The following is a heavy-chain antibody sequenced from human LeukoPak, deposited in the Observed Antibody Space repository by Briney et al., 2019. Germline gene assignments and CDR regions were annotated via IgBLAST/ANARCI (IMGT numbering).Heavy chain of an antibody. D-gene: IGHD6-13*01. CDR1: GFTFSSNY. V-gene: IGHV3-53*01. Sequence: GGSLRLSCAASGFTFSSNYMSWVRQAPGKGLEWVSVIYSGGSTYYADSVKGRFTISRDNSKNTLYLQMNSLRAEDTAVYYCARGVAAAVVDYWGQGTLVTVSS. CDR3: ARGVAAAVVDY. J-gene: IGHJ4*02. CDR2: IYSGGST.